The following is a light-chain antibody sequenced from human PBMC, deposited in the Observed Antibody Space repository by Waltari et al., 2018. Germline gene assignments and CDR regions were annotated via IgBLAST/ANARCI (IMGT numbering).Light chain of an antibody. Sequence: QSALTQPASVSGSPGHSITISCTGTISDVGGYDYVSWYQQHPDKAPKLIIYDVTNRPSGVSNRFSGSKSGNTASLTISGLQAEDEADYYCSSYASSSTLVVFGGGTKLTVL. CDR3: SSYASSSTLVV. J-gene: IGLJ2*01. CDR2: DVT. V-gene: IGLV2-14*03. CDR1: ISDVGGYDY.